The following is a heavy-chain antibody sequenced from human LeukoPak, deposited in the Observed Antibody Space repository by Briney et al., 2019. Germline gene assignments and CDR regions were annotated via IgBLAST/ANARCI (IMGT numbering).Heavy chain of an antibody. CDR3: TRDDSSGWGDY. CDR2: IRKKAYGATT. D-gene: IGHD6-19*01. J-gene: IGHJ4*02. Sequence: QPGRSLRLSCTGSGFTFGDYAISGVRQAPGKGVEWVGFIRKKAYGATTEYSASVKVRFSISTDASKAIAYLQMNSLKTEDTAMYYCTRDDSSGWGDYWGQGTLVTVSS. CDR1: GFTFGDYA. V-gene: IGHV3-49*04.